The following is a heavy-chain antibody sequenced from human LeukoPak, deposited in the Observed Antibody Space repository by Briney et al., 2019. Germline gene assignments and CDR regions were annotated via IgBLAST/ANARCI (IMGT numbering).Heavy chain of an antibody. D-gene: IGHD6-19*01. J-gene: IGHJ4*02. Sequence: GGSLRLSCAASGFTFSSYAMSWVRQAPGKGLEWVAVISYDGSNRYYADSVKGRFTISRDNSKNTLYLQMNSLRAEDTAVYYCASSSGSGWQLDYWGQGTLVTVSS. CDR2: ISYDGSNR. CDR1: GFTFSSYA. CDR3: ASSSGSGWQLDY. V-gene: IGHV3-30-3*01.